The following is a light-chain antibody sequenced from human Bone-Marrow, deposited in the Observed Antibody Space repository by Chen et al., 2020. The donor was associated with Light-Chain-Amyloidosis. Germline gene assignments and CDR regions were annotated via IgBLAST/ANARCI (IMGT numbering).Light chain of an antibody. Sequence: IVLTQSPDSLTVSLGERATIKCESSQSVLFTSNYKNYLAWYQQRPGQPPKLRISWASTRESGVPDRFSGSGSGTHFTLNISRLRAEDVAVYYCQQYYISPLTFGGGTKVEVK. V-gene: IGKV4-1*01. CDR1: QSVLFTSNYKNY. CDR3: QQYYISPLT. J-gene: IGKJ4*01. CDR2: WAS.